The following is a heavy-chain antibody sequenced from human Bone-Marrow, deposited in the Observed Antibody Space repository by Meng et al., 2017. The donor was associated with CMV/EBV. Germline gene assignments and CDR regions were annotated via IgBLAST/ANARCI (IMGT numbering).Heavy chain of an antibody. Sequence: GGSLRLSCAASGFTFSSYSMNWVRQAPGKGLEWVSSISSSSSYIYYADSVKGRFTISRDNAKNSLYLQMNSLRAEDTAVYDCAKDRGGGYDIWSGYGSAFDIWGQGTMVTVSS. V-gene: IGHV3-21*04. J-gene: IGHJ3*02. CDR2: ISSSSSYI. D-gene: IGHD3-3*01. CDR1: GFTFSSYS. CDR3: AKDRGGGYDIWSGYGSAFDI.